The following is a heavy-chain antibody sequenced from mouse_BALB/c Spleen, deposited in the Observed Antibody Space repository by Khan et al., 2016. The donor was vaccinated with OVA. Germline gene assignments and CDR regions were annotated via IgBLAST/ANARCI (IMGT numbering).Heavy chain of an antibody. J-gene: IGHJ2*02. CDR3: ATIYGGDFDY. Sequence: EVQLQESGPGLVKPSQSLSPTCTVTGYSITSDYAWNWIRQFPGNKLEWMGFISYSGNTKYNPSLKSRISITRDTSRNQFFLQLNSVTIEDTATYFCATIYGGDFDYWGQGTSLTVSS. D-gene: IGHD1-1*01. CDR1: GYSITSDYA. V-gene: IGHV3-2*02. CDR2: ISYSGNT.